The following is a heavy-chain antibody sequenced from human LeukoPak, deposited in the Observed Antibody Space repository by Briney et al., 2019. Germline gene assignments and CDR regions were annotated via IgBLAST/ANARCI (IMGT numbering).Heavy chain of an antibody. D-gene: IGHD5-12*01. CDR1: GFTFSSYA. CDR3: TKASEPWLRDGLYYFDY. J-gene: IGHJ4*02. Sequence: GGSLRLSCAASGFTFSSYAMSWVRQAPGKGLEWVSGISGAGGSTYYADSVKGRFTISRDNSKNTLYLQMNSLRAEDTAVYYCTKASEPWLRDGLYYFDYWGQGTLVTVSS. V-gene: IGHV3-23*01. CDR2: ISGAGGST.